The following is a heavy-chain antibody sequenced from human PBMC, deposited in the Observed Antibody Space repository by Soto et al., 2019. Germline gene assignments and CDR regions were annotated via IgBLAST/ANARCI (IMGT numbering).Heavy chain of an antibody. CDR1: GYTFTSYG. D-gene: IGHD3-3*01. V-gene: IGHV1-18*01. Sequence: QVQLVQSGAEVKKPGASVKVSCKASGYTFTSYGISWVRQAPGHGPAWMGWISAYNGNTNYAQKLQARVTMTTDTSTSTADMELRSLRSDDTAVYYCARGFLEWLSPSFDYWGQGTLVTVPS. J-gene: IGHJ4*02. CDR3: ARGFLEWLSPSFDY. CDR2: ISAYNGNT.